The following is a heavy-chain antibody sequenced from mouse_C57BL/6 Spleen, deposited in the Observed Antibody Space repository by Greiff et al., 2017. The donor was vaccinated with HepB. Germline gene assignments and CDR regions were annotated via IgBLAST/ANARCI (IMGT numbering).Heavy chain of an antibody. D-gene: IGHD2-3*01. J-gene: IGHJ2*01. V-gene: IGHV5-6*01. Sequence: EVQLVESGGDLVKPGGSLKLSCAASGFTFSSYGMSWVRQTPDKRLEWVATISSGGSYTYYPDSVKGRFTISRDNAKNTLYLQMSSLKSEDTAMYYCARPVTTAYYFDYWGQGTTLTVSS. CDR2: ISSGGSYT. CDR1: GFTFSSYG. CDR3: ARPVTTAYYFDY.